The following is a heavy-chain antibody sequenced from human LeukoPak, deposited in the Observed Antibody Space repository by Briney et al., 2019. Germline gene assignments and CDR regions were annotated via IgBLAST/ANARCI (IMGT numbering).Heavy chain of an antibody. CDR1: GFTFSDYY. D-gene: IGHD3-16*02. CDR3: ARDRLRLGELSAYYFDY. Sequence: PGGSLRLSCAASGFTFSDYYMSWISQAPGKGLEGVSYISSSGSTIYYADSVKGRFTISRDNAKNSLYLQMNSLRAEDTAVYYCARDRLRLGELSAYYFDYWGQGTLVTVSS. CDR2: ISSSGSTI. V-gene: IGHV3-11*01. J-gene: IGHJ4*02.